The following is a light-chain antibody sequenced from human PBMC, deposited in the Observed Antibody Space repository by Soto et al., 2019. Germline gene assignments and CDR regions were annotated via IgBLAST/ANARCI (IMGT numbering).Light chain of an antibody. Sequence: IQLTQSPSSLSASVGERVTMTCRASQGISSYLAWYQQKPGKAPKLLIYAASTLQSGVPSRFSGSGSGTDFTLTISSLQPEDFATYYCQQLNSYPITFGQGTRLEIK. CDR2: AAS. CDR1: QGISSY. V-gene: IGKV1-9*01. J-gene: IGKJ5*01. CDR3: QQLNSYPIT.